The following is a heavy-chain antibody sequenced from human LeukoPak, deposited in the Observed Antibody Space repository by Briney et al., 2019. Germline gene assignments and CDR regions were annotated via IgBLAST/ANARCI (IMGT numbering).Heavy chain of an antibody. CDR2: IFYSGAT. V-gene: IGHV4-39*01. J-gene: IGHJ5*02. CDR3: ASQLRYCSSTSCSLNWLDP. CDR1: GASISSNTYY. Sequence: PSETLSPTCTVSGASISSNTYYWGWIRQPPGKGLEWIGSIFYSGATYYNPSLKSRLTISVDTSKNQFSLKLSSVTAADTAVYYCASQLRYCSSTSCSLNWLDPWGQGTLVTVAS. D-gene: IGHD2-2*01.